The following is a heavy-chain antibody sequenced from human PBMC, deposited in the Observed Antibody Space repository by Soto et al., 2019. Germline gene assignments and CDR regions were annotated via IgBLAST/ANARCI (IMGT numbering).Heavy chain of an antibody. CDR1: GGSFSGYY. J-gene: IGHJ6*02. D-gene: IGHD5-18*01. CDR3: ARGGGYSYHLYGMDV. V-gene: IGHV4-34*01. CDR2: VEHRGNT. Sequence: QVQLQQWGAGLLKPSETLSLTCAVYGGSFSGYYWIWVRQPPGKGLEWIGEVEHRGNTNYNPSLTSRVTISLDTSKNQFSLEMTSVTAADTAVYYCARGGGYSYHLYGMDVWGQGTTVTVSS.